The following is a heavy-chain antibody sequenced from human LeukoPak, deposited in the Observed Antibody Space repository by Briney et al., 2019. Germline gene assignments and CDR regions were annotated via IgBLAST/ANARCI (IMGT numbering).Heavy chain of an antibody. J-gene: IGHJ3*02. CDR1: GDSISSYY. V-gene: IGHV4-59*01. CDR3: ACLTTADAFDI. Sequence: SETLSLTCTVSGDSISSYYWSWIRQPPGKGLEWIGIMYYSGSTNYNPSLKSRVTTSVDTSKNQFSLKLSSVTAADTAVYYCACLTTADAFDIWGQGTMVTVSS. D-gene: IGHD3-22*01. CDR2: MYYSGST.